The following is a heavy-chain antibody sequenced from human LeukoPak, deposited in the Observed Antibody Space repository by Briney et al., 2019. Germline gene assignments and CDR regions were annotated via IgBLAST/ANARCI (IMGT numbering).Heavy chain of an antibody. Sequence: ASVKVSCKASGYTFPSYYMHWVRHAPGQGLEWMGIINPSGGSTSYAQKFQGRVTMTRDTSRSTVYMELSSLRSEDTAVYYCARQGDPYYYDSSGYLDYWGQGTLVTVSS. CDR2: INPSGGST. CDR1: GYTFPSYY. D-gene: IGHD3-22*01. CDR3: ARQGDPYYYDSSGYLDY. J-gene: IGHJ4*02. V-gene: IGHV1-46*03.